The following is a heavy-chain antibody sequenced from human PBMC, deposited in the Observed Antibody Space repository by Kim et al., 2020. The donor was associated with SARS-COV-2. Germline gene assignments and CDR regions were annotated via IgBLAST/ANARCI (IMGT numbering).Heavy chain of an antibody. CDR1: GYSFTSYW. D-gene: IGHD6-13*01. V-gene: IGHV5-51*01. Sequence: GESLKISCKGSGYSFTSYWIGWVRQMPGKGLEWMGIIYPGDSDTRYSPSFQGQVTISADKSISTAYLQWSSLKASDTAMYYCARHPRSKQQLVRPYYYYYYGMDVWGQGTTVTVSS. CDR3: ARHPRSKQQLVRPYYYYYYGMDV. CDR2: IYPGDSDT. J-gene: IGHJ6*02.